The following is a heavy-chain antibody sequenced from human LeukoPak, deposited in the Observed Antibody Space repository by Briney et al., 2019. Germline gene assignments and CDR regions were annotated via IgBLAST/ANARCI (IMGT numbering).Heavy chain of an antibody. J-gene: IGHJ6*03. CDR2: ISNDGYTT. D-gene: IGHD5-12*01. V-gene: IGHV3-23*01. CDR3: ARVATLHSFYMDV. CDR1: GFTFSRSP. Sequence: GGTLRLSCVASGFTFSRSPMTWVRQGPGKGLEWVSSISNDGYTTYYADSVKGRFTVSRDNSRDTLYVQMNSLRDEDTALYFCARVATLHSFYMDVWGKGTTVTISS.